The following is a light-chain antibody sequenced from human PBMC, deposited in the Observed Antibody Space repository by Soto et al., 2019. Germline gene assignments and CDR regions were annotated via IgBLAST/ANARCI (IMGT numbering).Light chain of an antibody. CDR1: SSDVGGSNY. CDR3: TSSTSDSLYV. V-gene: IGLV2-14*01. CDR2: NVR. J-gene: IGLJ1*01. Sequence: QSALTQPASVSGSPGQSITISCTGTSSDVGGSNYVSWYQQYPGKAPKLVIYNVRIRPSGVSNRFSGSKSGNTASLTISGLQAEDEADYFCTSSTSDSLYVFGTGTKLTVL.